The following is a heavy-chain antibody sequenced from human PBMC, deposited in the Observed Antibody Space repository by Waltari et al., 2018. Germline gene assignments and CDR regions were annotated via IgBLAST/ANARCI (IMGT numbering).Heavy chain of an antibody. CDR2: IYSGGSP. J-gene: IGHJ3*02. D-gene: IGHD6-13*01. V-gene: IGHV3-23*03. CDR1: GFTFSSYA. CDR3: AKVIAAAGPDAFDI. Sequence: EVQLLESGGGLVQPGGSLRLACAASGFTFSSYAVRWVRQAPGKGLEWVSVIYSGGSPYYADSVKGRFTISRDNPKNTLYLQMNSLRAEDTAVYYCAKVIAAAGPDAFDIWGQGTMVTVSS.